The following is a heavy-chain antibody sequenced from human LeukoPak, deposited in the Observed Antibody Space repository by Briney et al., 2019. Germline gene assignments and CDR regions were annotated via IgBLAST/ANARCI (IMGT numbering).Heavy chain of an antibody. Sequence: PGGSLRLSCAASGFTFSSYTMNWVRQAPGKGLEWVSSISSSSSYIYYADSVKGRFTISRDNAKNSLYLQMNSLRAEDTAVYYCARAHNWKYGSFDFWGQGTLVTVSS. J-gene: IGHJ4*02. V-gene: IGHV3-21*01. CDR3: ARAHNWKYGSFDF. CDR1: GFTFSSYT. D-gene: IGHD1-7*01. CDR2: ISSSSSYI.